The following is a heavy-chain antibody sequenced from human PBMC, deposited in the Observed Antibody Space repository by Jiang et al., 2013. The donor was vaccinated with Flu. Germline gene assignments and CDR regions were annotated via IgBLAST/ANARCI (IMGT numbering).Heavy chain of an antibody. CDR2: TYYRSKWYT. CDR1: GDSVSSNSAA. Sequence: SQTLSLTCAISGDSVSSNSAAWNWIRQSPSRGLEWLGRTYYRSKWYTDYAISVKGRITINADTSKNQFSLQLNSVTPEDTAVYYCARVKGSAWYCDYWGQGTLVTVSS. D-gene: IGHD6-19*01. J-gene: IGHJ4*02. V-gene: IGHV6-1*01. CDR3: ARVKGSAWYCDY.